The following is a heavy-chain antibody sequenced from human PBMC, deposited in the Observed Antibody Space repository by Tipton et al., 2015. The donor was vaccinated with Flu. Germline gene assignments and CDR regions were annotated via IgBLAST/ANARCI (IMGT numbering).Heavy chain of an antibody. V-gene: IGHV3-74*03. Sequence: SLRLSCAVSGFTFNDYWMHWVRQAPGKGLVWVSRIKNDGSSTTYADFVTGRFTVSRDNAKNTLYLQMSSLRVDDTAVYYCARGKSTGYFGDALDIWGQGTMVTVSS. D-gene: IGHD3-9*01. CDR1: GFTFNDYW. J-gene: IGHJ3*02. CDR3: ARGKSTGYFGDALDI. CDR2: IKNDGSST.